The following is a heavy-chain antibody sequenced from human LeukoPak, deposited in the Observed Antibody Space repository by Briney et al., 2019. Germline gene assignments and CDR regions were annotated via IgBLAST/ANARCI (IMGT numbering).Heavy chain of an antibody. CDR1: GFSLSNARMG. CDR3: ARMGVDIVATIFDY. CDR2: IFSNDEK. J-gene: IGHJ4*02. Sequence: SGPVLVKPTETLTLTCTVSGFSLSNARMGVSWIRQPPGKAMEWLAHIFSNDEKSNSTSLKSRLTISKDTSKSQVVLTMTNMDPVDTATYYCARMGVDIVATIFDYWGQGTLVTVSA. D-gene: IGHD5-12*01. V-gene: IGHV2-26*01.